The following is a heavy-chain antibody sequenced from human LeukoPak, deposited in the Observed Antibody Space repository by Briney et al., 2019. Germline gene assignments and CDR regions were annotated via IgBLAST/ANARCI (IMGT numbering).Heavy chain of an antibody. CDR3: AKEAFVVVVAASESDWFDP. Sequence: GGSLRLSCAVSGFTFSSYAMSWVRQAPGKGLEWVSAISGSGGSTYYADSVKGRFTISRDNSKNTLYLQMNSLRAEDTAVYYCAKEAFVVVVAASESDWFDPWGQGTLVTVSS. D-gene: IGHD2-15*01. V-gene: IGHV3-23*01. J-gene: IGHJ5*02. CDR2: ISGSGGST. CDR1: GFTFSSYA.